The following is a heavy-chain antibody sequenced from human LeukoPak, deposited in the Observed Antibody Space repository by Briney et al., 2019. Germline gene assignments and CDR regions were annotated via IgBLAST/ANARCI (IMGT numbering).Heavy chain of an antibody. CDR2: ISGSGGTT. J-gene: IGHJ4*02. Sequence: GGSLRLSCAASGITFSSYAMSWVRQAPGKGLEWVSAISGSGGTTYYADSVKGRFTISRDNSKNTLYLQMSSLRAEDTAVYYCAKKAGSRTDQYPLDYWGQGTLVTVSS. CDR3: AKKAGSRTDQYPLDY. CDR1: GITFSSYA. D-gene: IGHD2-15*01. V-gene: IGHV3-23*01.